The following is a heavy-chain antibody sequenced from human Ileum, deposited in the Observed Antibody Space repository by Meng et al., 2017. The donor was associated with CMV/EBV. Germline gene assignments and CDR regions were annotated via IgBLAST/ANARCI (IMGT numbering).Heavy chain of an antibody. D-gene: IGHD1-20*01. Sequence: GGSLRLSCAASGFTFSSYAMSWVRQAPGKGLEWVSTIYSAGTSTYYADSVKGRFTISRDNSKNTLDLQMNSLRAEDTAVYYCARIYNWGYGRYFDYWGQGTLVTVSS. J-gene: IGHJ4*02. CDR2: IYSAGTST. CDR1: GFTFSSYA. CDR3: ARIYNWGYGRYFDY. V-gene: IGHV3-23*03.